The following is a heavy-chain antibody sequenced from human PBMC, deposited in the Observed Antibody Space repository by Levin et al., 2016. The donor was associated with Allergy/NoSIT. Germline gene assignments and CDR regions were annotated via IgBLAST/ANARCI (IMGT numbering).Heavy chain of an antibody. D-gene: IGHD3-9*01. Sequence: GGSLRLSCAASGFDFKNAWMSWVRQAPGKGLEWVGRIKTRFVGEATDYSTPVKNRFSISRDDSKNTLYLQMNSLATEDTAVYYCTTHEDNILTGYDDYWGQGTLVTVSS. V-gene: IGHV3-15*01. J-gene: IGHJ4*02. CDR3: TTHEDNILTGYDDY. CDR1: GFDFKNAW. CDR2: IKTRFVGEAT.